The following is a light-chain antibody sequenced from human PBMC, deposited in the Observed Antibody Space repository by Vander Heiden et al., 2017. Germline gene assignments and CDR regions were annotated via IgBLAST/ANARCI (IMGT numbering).Light chain of an antibody. J-gene: IGKJ1*01. V-gene: IGKV1-39*01. CDR1: QSITNY. CDR3: QQSYRTPWT. Sequence: DIQMTQSPSSLSASVGDRVTITCRAMQSITNYLNWYQQKPGKAPKLLIYGASSLQSGVPSRFSGSGSGTDFTLTISTLQPEDYATYHCQQSYRTPWTFGQGTKVEIK. CDR2: GAS.